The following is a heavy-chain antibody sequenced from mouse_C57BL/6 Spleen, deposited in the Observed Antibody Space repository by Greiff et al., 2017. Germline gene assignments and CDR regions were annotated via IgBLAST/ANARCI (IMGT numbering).Heavy chain of an antibody. CDR1: GYAFSSSW. Sequence: VKLMESGPELVKPGASVKISCKASGYAFSSSWMNWVKQRPGKGLEWIGRIYPGDGDTNYNGKFKGKATLTADKSSSTAYMQLSSLTSEDSAVYFCARRSDWDEGLDYWGQGTTLTVSS. V-gene: IGHV1-82*01. J-gene: IGHJ2*01. CDR3: ARRSDWDEGLDY. D-gene: IGHD4-1*01. CDR2: IYPGDGDT.